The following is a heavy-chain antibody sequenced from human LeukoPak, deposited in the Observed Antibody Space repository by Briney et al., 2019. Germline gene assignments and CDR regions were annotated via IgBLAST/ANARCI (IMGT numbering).Heavy chain of an antibody. D-gene: IGHD3-16*02. Sequence: GGSLRLSCAASGFTFSSYSMNWVRQAPGKGLEWVSSISSSSSYIYYADSVKGRFTISRDNAKNPLYLQMNSLRAEDTAVYYCARDSFPSGDLSKYYYGMDVWGQGTTVTVSS. CDR2: ISSSSSYI. J-gene: IGHJ6*02. CDR1: GFTFSSYS. CDR3: ARDSFPSGDLSKYYYGMDV. V-gene: IGHV3-21*01.